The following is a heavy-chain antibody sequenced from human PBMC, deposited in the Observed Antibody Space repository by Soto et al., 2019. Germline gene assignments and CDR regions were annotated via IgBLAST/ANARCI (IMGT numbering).Heavy chain of an antibody. V-gene: IGHV4-59*01. CDR1: GGSTSSYY. CDR3: ARWSTSSGHFDY. Sequence: SETLSLTCTVSGGSTSSYYWSWIRQPPGKGLEWIGHVHFIGTTNYNPSLKSRVTISVYTSKKQVSLNLSSVTAADTAVYYCARWSTSSGHFDYWGQGTLVTVSS. J-gene: IGHJ4*02. D-gene: IGHD6-6*01. CDR2: VHFIGTT.